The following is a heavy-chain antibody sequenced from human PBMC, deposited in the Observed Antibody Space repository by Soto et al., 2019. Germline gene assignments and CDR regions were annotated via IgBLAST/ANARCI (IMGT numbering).Heavy chain of an antibody. J-gene: IGHJ4*02. Sequence: ASVKVSCKASGYTFTSYYMHWVRQAPGQGLEWMGIINPSGGSTSYAQKFQGRVTMTRDTSTSTVYMELSSLRSEDTAVYYCARHGIAAAGKTMYYFDYWGQGTLVPVSS. CDR3: ARHGIAAAGKTMYYFDY. CDR2: INPSGGST. D-gene: IGHD6-13*01. CDR1: GYTFTSYY. V-gene: IGHV1-46*01.